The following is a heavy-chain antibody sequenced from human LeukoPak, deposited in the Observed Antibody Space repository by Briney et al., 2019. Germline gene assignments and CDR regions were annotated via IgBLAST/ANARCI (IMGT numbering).Heavy chain of an antibody. CDR1: GFAFSSYA. Sequence: PGGSLRLSCAASGFAFSSYAMHWVRQAPGKGLEWVAVMSYDGSNKYYADSVKGRFTVSRDNSKNTLYLQMNSLRAEDTAVYYCARETVAARRADGFDIWGQGTMVTVSS. D-gene: IGHD6-19*01. J-gene: IGHJ3*02. V-gene: IGHV3-30*04. CDR2: MSYDGSNK. CDR3: ARETVAARRADGFDI.